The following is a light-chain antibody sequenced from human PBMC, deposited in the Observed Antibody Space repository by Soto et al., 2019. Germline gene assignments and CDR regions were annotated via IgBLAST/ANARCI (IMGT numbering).Light chain of an antibody. CDR1: SSDVGSYNY. Sequence: QSVLTQPASVSGSPGQSITISCTGTSSDVGSYNYVSWYQQHPGKAPKLMIYEVRNRPSGVSDRFSGSKSGKTASLTIFGLQAEDEADYYCSSYTDRKNLVFGTGTKLTVL. CDR2: EVR. V-gene: IGLV2-14*01. CDR3: SSYTDRKNLV. J-gene: IGLJ1*01.